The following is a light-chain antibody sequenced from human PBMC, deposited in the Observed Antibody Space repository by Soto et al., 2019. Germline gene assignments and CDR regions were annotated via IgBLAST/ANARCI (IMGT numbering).Light chain of an antibody. Sequence: DIQMTQSPSTLSASVGDRVTITCRARQSVNSWLAWYQQKPGKDPKLLLYKASSLESGVPSRFSGSGSGTEFTLTISSLQPDDFGTYYCQQYDTSPLTFGGGTKVDIK. CDR1: QSVNSW. CDR2: KAS. CDR3: QQYDTSPLT. V-gene: IGKV1-5*03. J-gene: IGKJ4*01.